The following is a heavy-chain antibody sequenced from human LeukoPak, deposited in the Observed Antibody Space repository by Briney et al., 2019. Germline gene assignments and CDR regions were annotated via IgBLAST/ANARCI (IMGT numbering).Heavy chain of an antibody. CDR1: GFTFSTYS. D-gene: IGHD3-9*01. CDR2: ISSSSSYI. Sequence: PGGSLRLSCAASGFTFSTYSMNWVRHAPGKGLEWVSSISSSSSYIYYADSVKGRFTISRDNAKNSLYLQMNSLRAEDTAVYYCARDQPNYDILTGYYPFDYWGQGTLVTVSS. J-gene: IGHJ4*02. CDR3: ARDQPNYDILTGYYPFDY. V-gene: IGHV3-21*01.